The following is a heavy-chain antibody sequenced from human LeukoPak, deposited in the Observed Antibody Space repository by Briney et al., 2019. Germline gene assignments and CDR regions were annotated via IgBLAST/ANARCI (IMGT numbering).Heavy chain of an antibody. CDR1: GYIFTDYY. J-gene: IGHJ4*02. Sequence: ASVKVSCKASGYIFTDYYLHWVRQAPGRGLEWMAWINPKSGGTKYAQKFEGRVTMTRDTSSSTAYKEVSRLRSDDTAVYYCARDRSGFDYWGQGTLVTVSS. V-gene: IGHV1-2*02. CDR3: ARDRSGFDY. D-gene: IGHD3-10*01. CDR2: INPKSGGT.